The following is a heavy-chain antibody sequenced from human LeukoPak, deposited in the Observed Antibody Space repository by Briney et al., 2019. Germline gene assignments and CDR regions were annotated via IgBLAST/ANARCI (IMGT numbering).Heavy chain of an antibody. CDR3: AKGPYGSWAYYYYGMDV. D-gene: IGHD2-15*01. CDR2: IKQDGSDR. CDR1: GFTFRNYW. Sequence: GGSLRLSCAASGFTFRNYWMSWVRQVPGTGLEWVANIKQDGSDRNYVTSVRGRFTISRDNAESSLYLQMKSLRAEDTAVYYCAKGPYGSWAYYYYGMDVWGQGTTVTVSS. V-gene: IGHV3-7*03. J-gene: IGHJ6*02.